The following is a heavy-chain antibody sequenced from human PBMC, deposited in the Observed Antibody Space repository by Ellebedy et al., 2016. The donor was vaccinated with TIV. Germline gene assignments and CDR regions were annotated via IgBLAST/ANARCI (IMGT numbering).Heavy chain of an antibody. V-gene: IGHV3-74*01. CDR3: AKEHIVVVTAINPIDY. J-gene: IGHJ4*02. CDR1: GFTFSNHW. D-gene: IGHD2-21*02. Sequence: GESLKISCAASGFTFSNHWMHWVRQAPGKGLVWVSRIYSDGSITSYVDSVEGRFTISRDNARNTLYLQMNSLRAEDTAVYYCAKEHIVVVTAINPIDYWGQGTLVTVSS. CDR2: IYSDGSIT.